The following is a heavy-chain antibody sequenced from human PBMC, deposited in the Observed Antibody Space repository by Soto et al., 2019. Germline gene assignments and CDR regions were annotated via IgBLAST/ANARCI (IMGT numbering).Heavy chain of an antibody. CDR1: GYTLTRYN. D-gene: IGHD3-3*01. CDR3: VVVGGFDH. J-gene: IGHJ4*02. CDR2: SNSNSGNS. V-gene: IGHV1-8*01. Sequence: SVKVSCQAHGYTLTRYNINWVRQAPGQGLEWVAGSNSNSGNSDNAQKFQARLTVTRDTYISKAYMEVSSVRSDTTAVYYCVVVGGFDHWGRGTLVTVSS.